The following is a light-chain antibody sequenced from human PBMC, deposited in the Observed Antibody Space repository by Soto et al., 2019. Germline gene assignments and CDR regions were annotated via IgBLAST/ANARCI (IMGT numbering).Light chain of an antibody. CDR2: SAS. CDR1: LTVTGNY. V-gene: IGKV3-20*01. Sequence: EIVLTQSPGTLSLSPGDRATLSCRASLTVTGNYLAWYHQKPGQAPRLLIHSASSRATGIPDRFSASGSGTDFTLTISRLEPEDFAVYYCQQYSASPRTFGQGTRVEIK. CDR3: QQYSASPRT. J-gene: IGKJ1*01.